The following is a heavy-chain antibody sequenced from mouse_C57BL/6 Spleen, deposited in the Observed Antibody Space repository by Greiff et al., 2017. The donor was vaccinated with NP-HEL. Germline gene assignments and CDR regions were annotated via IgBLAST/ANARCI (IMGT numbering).Heavy chain of an antibody. V-gene: IGHV14-2*01. CDR3: APDQRYGSSTFAY. CDR2: IDPADGET. CDR1: GFNFTDYY. J-gene: IGHJ3*01. D-gene: IGHD1-1*01. Sequence: VQLQQSGAELVKPGASVKLSCTASGFNFTDYYMHWVKQRTEQGLEWIGRIDPADGETKYAPQFQGKATITADTSSNTAYLRLSSLTSEDAAVYYCAPDQRYGSSTFAYWGQGTLVTVSA.